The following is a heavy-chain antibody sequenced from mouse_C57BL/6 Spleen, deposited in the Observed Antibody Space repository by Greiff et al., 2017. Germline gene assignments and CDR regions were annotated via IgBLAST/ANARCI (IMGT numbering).Heavy chain of an antibody. CDR3: ARYYDYDGDFDY. V-gene: IGHV1-52*01. Sequence: QVQLQQSGAELVRPGSSVKLSCKASGYTFTSYWMHWVKQRPIQGLEWIGNIDPSDSETHYNQKFKDKATLTVDKSSSTAYMQLSSLTSEDSAVYYCARYYDYDGDFDYWGQGTTLTVSS. J-gene: IGHJ2*01. CDR1: GYTFTSYW. D-gene: IGHD2-4*01. CDR2: IDPSDSET.